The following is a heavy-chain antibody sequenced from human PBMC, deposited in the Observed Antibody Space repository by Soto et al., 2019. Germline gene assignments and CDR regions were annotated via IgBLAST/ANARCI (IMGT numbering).Heavy chain of an antibody. D-gene: IGHD2-15*01. CDR1: GFTFSSYS. V-gene: IGHV3-21*01. J-gene: IGHJ5*02. CDR2: ISSSSSYI. CDR3: ARVSSTRIKPPTHFDP. Sequence: PGGSLRLSCAASGFTFSSYSMNWVRQAPGKGLEWVSSISSSSSYIYYADSVKGRFTISRDNAKNSLYLQMNSLRAEDTAVYYCARVSSTRIKPPTHFDPWGQGTLVTVSS.